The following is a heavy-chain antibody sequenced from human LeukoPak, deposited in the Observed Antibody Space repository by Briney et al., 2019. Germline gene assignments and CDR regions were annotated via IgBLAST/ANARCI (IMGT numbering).Heavy chain of an antibody. D-gene: IGHD3-22*01. Sequence: TSETLSLTCAVYGGSFSGYYWSWIRQPPGKGLEWIGEINHSGSTNYNPSLKSRVTISVDTSKNQFSLKLSSVTAADTAVYYCARGYYDSSGYLDYWGQGTLVTVSS. CDR2: INHSGST. CDR3: ARGYYDSSGYLDY. CDR1: GGSFSGYY. J-gene: IGHJ4*02. V-gene: IGHV4-34*01.